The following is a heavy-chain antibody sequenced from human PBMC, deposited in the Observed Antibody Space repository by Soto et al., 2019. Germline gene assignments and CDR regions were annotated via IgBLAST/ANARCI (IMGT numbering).Heavy chain of an antibody. J-gene: IGHJ5*02. Sequence: PSETLSLTCTVSGGSISSGGYYWSWIRQHPGKGLEWIGYIYYSGSTYYNPSLKSRVTISVDTSKNQFSLKLSSVTAADTAVYYCARLLGYCSGGSCYAQLGFDPWGQGTLVTVSP. D-gene: IGHD2-15*01. CDR3: ARLLGYCSGGSCYAQLGFDP. V-gene: IGHV4-31*03. CDR1: GGSISSGGYY. CDR2: IYYSGST.